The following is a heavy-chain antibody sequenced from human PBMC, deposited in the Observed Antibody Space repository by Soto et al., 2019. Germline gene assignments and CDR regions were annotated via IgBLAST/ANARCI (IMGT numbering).Heavy chain of an antibody. CDR3: ARGQKLAQYRYYYYYGMDV. V-gene: IGHV3-13*01. CDR1: GFTFSTFD. D-gene: IGHD6-13*01. CDR2: IGNAGNT. J-gene: IGHJ6*02. Sequence: LRFAASGFTFSTFDMHRVPPATGKVLERGSAIGNAGNTYYPGSMKARFTISRENAKNSLYLQMNSLGTGDTAVYYCARGQKLAQYRYYYYYGMDVWAQGTTVTVSS.